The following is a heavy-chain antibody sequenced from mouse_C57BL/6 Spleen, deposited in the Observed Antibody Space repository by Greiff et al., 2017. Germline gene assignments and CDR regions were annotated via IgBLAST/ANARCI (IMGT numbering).Heavy chain of an antibody. Sequence: QVQLQQPGTELVKPGASVKLSCKASGYTFTSYWMHWVKQRPGQGLEWIGNINPSNGGTNYNEKFKSKATLTVDKSSSTAYMQLSSLTSEDSAVYYCARWRGDYDDGYYAMDYWGQGTSVTVSS. CDR1: GYTFTSYW. CDR2: INPSNGGT. J-gene: IGHJ4*01. D-gene: IGHD2-4*01. V-gene: IGHV1-53*01. CDR3: ARWRGDYDDGYYAMDY.